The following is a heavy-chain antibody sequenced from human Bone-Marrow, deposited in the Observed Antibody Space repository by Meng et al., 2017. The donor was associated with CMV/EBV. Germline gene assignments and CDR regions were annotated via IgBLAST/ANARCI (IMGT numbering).Heavy chain of an antibody. D-gene: IGHD3-9*01. CDR1: GYSISSGYY. Sequence: GSLRLSCTVSGYSISSGYYWSWIRQPPGKGLEWIGSIYHSGSTYYNPSLKSRVTISVDTSKNQFSLKLSSVTAADTAVYYCARVGRSRIGDPFYYDILTGYYYFDYWGQGTLVTVSS. CDR2: IYHSGST. V-gene: IGHV4-38-2*02. J-gene: IGHJ4*02. CDR3: ARVGRSRIGDPFYYDILTGYYYFDY.